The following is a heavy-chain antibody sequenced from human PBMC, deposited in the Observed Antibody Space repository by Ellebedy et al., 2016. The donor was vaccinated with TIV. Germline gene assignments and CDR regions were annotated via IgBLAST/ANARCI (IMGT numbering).Heavy chain of an antibody. Sequence: SETLSLXCTVSDGSISSGGYYWSWIRQHPGKGLEWIGYIYYSGSTYYNPSLKSRVTISVDTSKNQFSLKLSSVTAADTAMYYCARGSSPTYASGSHFDYWGQGTLVTVSS. CDR2: IYYSGST. D-gene: IGHD3-10*01. V-gene: IGHV4-31*03. CDR3: ARGSSPTYASGSHFDY. J-gene: IGHJ4*02. CDR1: DGSISSGGYY.